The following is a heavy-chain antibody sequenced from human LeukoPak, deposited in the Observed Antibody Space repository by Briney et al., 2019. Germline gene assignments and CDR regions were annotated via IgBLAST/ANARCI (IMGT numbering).Heavy chain of an antibody. D-gene: IGHD4-17*01. V-gene: IGHV3-53*04. J-gene: IGHJ5*02. Sequence: GGSLRLSCAASGFTFSSYSMTWVRQAPGKGLEWVSVIYRGGSTYYADSVKGRFTISRHNSKNTLYLQMNSLRAEDTAVYYCARTYFYGDYVDRFDPWGQGTLVTVSS. CDR2: IYRGGST. CDR3: ARTYFYGDYVDRFDP. CDR1: GFTFSSYS.